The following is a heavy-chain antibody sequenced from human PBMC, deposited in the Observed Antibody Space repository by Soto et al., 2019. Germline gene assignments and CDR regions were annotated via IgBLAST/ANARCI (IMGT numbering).Heavy chain of an antibody. J-gene: IGHJ4*02. V-gene: IGHV3-72*01. CDR2: IKNKANSYTT. Sequence: EVQLVESGGGLVQPGGSLRLSCAASGFTFSAHYMDWVRQAPGKGLEWVGRIKNKANSYTTEYAASVEGRFTISREYSQNSLYLQMNSLKTEDTAVYYCARVSLVGPSGGRYFDYWGQGSQVAVSS. D-gene: IGHD1-26*01. CDR1: GFTFSAHY. CDR3: ARVSLVGPSGGRYFDY.